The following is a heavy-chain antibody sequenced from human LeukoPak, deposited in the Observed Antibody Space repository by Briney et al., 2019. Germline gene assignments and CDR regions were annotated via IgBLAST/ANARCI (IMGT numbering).Heavy chain of an antibody. D-gene: IGHD2-15*01. CDR1: GGPISRSNW. CDR3: ARSSLGHCSGGSCPWIDP. CDR2: IYHSGST. Sequence: NASGTLSLTCAVSGGPISRSNWWSWVRQPPGKGLEWIGEIYHSGSTNYNPSLKSRVTISVDKSKNQFSLKLSSVTAADTAVYYCARSSLGHCSGGSCPWIDPWGQGTLVTVSS. V-gene: IGHV4-4*02. J-gene: IGHJ5*02.